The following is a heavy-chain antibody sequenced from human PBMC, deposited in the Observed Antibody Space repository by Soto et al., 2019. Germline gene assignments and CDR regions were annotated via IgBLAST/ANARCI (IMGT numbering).Heavy chain of an antibody. CDR1: GTSFSGYY. CDR3: ARPRPYYDTSGYSHTQGCFDL. J-gene: IGHJ2*01. Sequence: QVQLQQWGAGLLKPSETLSLTCAVYGTSFSGYYWNWIRQPPGKGLEWIGEINHSGSTNYNPSLKSRVTISVDTSKNQFSLKVTSVTAADTAVYYCARPRPYYDTSGYSHTQGCFDLWGRGTLVTVSS. D-gene: IGHD3-22*01. V-gene: IGHV4-34*01. CDR2: INHSGST.